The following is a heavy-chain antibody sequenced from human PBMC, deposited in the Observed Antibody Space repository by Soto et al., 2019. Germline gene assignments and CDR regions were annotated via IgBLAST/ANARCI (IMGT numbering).Heavy chain of an antibody. J-gene: IGHJ3*02. D-gene: IGHD6-13*01. CDR2: ISWNSGSI. Sequence: GGSLRLSCAASGFTFDDYAMHWVRQAPGKGLEWVSGISWNSGSIGYADSVKGRFTISRDNAKNSLYLQMNSLRAEDTALYYCAKDVRQQLAHGAFDIWGQGTMVTVSS. CDR1: GFTFDDYA. V-gene: IGHV3-9*01. CDR3: AKDVRQQLAHGAFDI.